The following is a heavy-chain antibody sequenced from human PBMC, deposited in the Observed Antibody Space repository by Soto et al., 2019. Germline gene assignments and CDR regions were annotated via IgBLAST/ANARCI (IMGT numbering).Heavy chain of an antibody. CDR2: FFYSGGAYSGST. Sequence: PSETLSLTCTVSGGSISSRSSYWGWIRQPPGKGVEGIASFFYSGGAYSGSTYYNPSLKSRVTISVDTSKNQFSLKLSSVTAADTAVYYCARQGYYDILTGKDYWGQGTLVTVSS. D-gene: IGHD3-9*01. CDR1: GGSISSRSSY. J-gene: IGHJ4*02. V-gene: IGHV4-39*01. CDR3: ARQGYYDILTGKDY.